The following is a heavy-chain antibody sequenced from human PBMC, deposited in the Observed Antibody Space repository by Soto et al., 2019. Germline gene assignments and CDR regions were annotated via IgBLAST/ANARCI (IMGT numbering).Heavy chain of an antibody. D-gene: IGHD6-19*01. CDR3: ARTGPVPRRGVWFDP. CDR2: IYYSGST. CDR1: GGSISSGGYY. V-gene: IGHV4-31*03. Sequence: PSETLSLTCTVSGGSISSGGYYWSWIRQHPGKGLEWIGYIYYSGSTYYNPSLKSRVTISVDTSKNQFSLKLSSVTAADTAVYYCARTGPVPRRGVWFDPWGQGTLVTVSS. J-gene: IGHJ5*02.